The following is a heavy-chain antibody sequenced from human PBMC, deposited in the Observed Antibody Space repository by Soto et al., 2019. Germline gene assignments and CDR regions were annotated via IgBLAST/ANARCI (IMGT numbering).Heavy chain of an antibody. J-gene: IGHJ6*02. V-gene: IGHV1-3*01. CDR2: INAANGNT. Sequence: ASVKVSCKASGYTFTSYALHWVRQAPGQRLEWMGWINAANGNTKYSQKFQARVTITRDTSATTTYMALSGLTSEDTAVYYCARGQRWLQSFYYYYGMDVWGQGTTVTVSS. D-gene: IGHD5-12*01. CDR3: ARGQRWLQSFYYYYGMDV. CDR1: GYTFTSYA.